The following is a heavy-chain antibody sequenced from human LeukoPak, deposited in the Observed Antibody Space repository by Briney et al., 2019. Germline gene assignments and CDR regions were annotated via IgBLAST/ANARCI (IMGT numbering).Heavy chain of an antibody. CDR2: INHSGST. Sequence: SETLSLTCAVYGGSFSGYYWSWIRQPPGKGLEWIGEINHSGSTNYNPSLKSRVTISVDTSKNQFSLKLSSVTAADTAVYYCAKFVFVSTVTTTFDYWGQGTLVTVSS. J-gene: IGHJ4*02. D-gene: IGHD4-17*01. V-gene: IGHV4-34*01. CDR3: AKFVFVSTVTTTFDY. CDR1: GGSFSGYY.